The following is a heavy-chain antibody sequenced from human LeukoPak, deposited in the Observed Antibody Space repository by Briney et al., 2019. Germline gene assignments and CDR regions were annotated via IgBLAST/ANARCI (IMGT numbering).Heavy chain of an antibody. CDR3: AREDYDILTGYYGDGFYYFDY. J-gene: IGHJ4*02. CDR1: GFTFSSYA. V-gene: IGHV3-30*04. Sequence: PGGSLRLSCAASGFTFSSYAMHWVRQAPGKGLEWVAVISYDGSNKYYADSVKGRFTISRDNSKNTLYLQMNSLRAEDTAVYYCAREDYDILTGYYGDGFYYFDYWGQGTLVTVSS. D-gene: IGHD3-9*01. CDR2: ISYDGSNK.